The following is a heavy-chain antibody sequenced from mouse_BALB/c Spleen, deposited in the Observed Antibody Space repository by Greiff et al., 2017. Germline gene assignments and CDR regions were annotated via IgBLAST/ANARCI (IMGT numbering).Heavy chain of an antibody. J-gene: IGHJ2*01. Sequence: EVMLVESGGGLVQPGGSLKLSCAASGFTFSSYTMSWVRQTPEKRLEWVAYISNGGGSTYYPDTVKGRFTISRDNAKTTLYLQMRSLTSEDTAMYYCARHAPYDDYFDYWGQGTTLTVSS. CDR3: ARHAPYDDYFDY. D-gene: IGHD2-10*01. CDR2: ISNGGGST. CDR1: GFTFSSYT. V-gene: IGHV5-12-2*01.